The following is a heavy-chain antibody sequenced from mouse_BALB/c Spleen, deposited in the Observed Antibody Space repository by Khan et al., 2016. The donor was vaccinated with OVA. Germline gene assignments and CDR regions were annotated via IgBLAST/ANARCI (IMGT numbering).Heavy chain of an antibody. Sequence: QVQLKQSGPGLVRPSQTLSITCTVSGFSLTTYGVHWVRQSPGKGLEWLGVIRSGGNTDYNAAFIYRLSISKDNSKSQVFFTMNSLQADGTGMYYGARTSYMYDFTYWGQGTLVTVSA. V-gene: IGHV2-2*01. D-gene: IGHD2-14*01. CDR2: IRSGGNT. CDR3: ARTSYMYDFTY. CDR1: GFSLTTYG. J-gene: IGHJ3*01.